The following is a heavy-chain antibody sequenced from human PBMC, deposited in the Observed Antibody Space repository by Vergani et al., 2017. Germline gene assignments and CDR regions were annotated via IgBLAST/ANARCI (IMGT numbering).Heavy chain of an antibody. Sequence: QLQLQESGPGLVKPSETLSITRTVSGGPISSSTYYWGWIRQPPGKGLEWLGSVYYSGSTYYNPSLKSRVTISVDTSKNQFSLKLNAVTAADTAVYYCARPLYYYYYMDVWGNGTTVTVSS. CDR2: VYYSGST. CDR3: ARPLYYYYYMDV. CDR1: GGPISSSTYY. V-gene: IGHV4-39*01. J-gene: IGHJ6*03.